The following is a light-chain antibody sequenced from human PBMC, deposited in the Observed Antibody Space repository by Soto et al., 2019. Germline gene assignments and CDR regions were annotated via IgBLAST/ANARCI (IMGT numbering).Light chain of an antibody. CDR3: QHYNNWPLT. V-gene: IGKV3-15*01. Sequence: EVVLTQSPDTLSLPPGERATLSCRASQSISSYLAWYQQKPGQAPRLLIYGASTRATGIPARFSGSGSGTEFTLTISSLQSEDFAVYYCQHYNNWPLTFGGGTKVDIK. J-gene: IGKJ4*01. CDR1: QSISSY. CDR2: GAS.